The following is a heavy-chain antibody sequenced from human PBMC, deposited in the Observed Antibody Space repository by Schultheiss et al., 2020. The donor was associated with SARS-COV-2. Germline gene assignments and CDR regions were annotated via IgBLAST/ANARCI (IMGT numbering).Heavy chain of an antibody. CDR2: IYYSGST. Sequence: SETLSLTCTVSGGSISSSSYYWGWIRQPPGKGLEWIGSIYYSGSTYYNPSLKSRVTISVDTSKNQFSLKLSSVTAADTAVYYCARRDPNWNYARSYYYGMDVWGQGTTVTVSS. CDR3: ARRDPNWNYARSYYYGMDV. J-gene: IGHJ6*02. D-gene: IGHD1-7*01. V-gene: IGHV4-39*01. CDR1: GGSISSSSYY.